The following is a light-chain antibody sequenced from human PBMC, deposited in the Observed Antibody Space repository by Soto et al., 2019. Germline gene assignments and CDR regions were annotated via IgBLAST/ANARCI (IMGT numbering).Light chain of an antibody. Sequence: EIVLTQSPGTLSLSPGERATLSCRASQSVGTYLAWYQQKPGQAPRLLMYGASSRATGIPDRFSGSGSGTDFTLTISRLEPEEFAVYYCQQQGRSWITVGQGTRLEIK. V-gene: IGKV3-20*01. CDR2: GAS. CDR1: QSVGTY. CDR3: QQQGRSWIT. J-gene: IGKJ5*01.